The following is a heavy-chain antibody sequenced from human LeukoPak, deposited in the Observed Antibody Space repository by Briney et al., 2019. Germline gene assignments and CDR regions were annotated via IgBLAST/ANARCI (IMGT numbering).Heavy chain of an antibody. D-gene: IGHD2-2*01. CDR1: GFSFADAT. J-gene: IGHJ4*02. CDR2: INWNSGTM. CDR3: AGPMVSSTSYEDY. Sequence: GRSLRLSCAASGFSFADATMHWVRQVPGKGLEWVSGINWNSGTMGYADSVKGRFTVSRDNAKNSLYLQMNSLRAEDTAVYYCAGPMVSSTSYEDYWGQGTLVTVSS. V-gene: IGHV3-9*01.